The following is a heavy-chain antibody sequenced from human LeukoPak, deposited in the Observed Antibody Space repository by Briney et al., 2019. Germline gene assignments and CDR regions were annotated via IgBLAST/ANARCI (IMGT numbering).Heavy chain of an antibody. J-gene: IGHJ6*02. D-gene: IGHD2/OR15-2a*01. V-gene: IGHV3-43*02. Sequence: GGALRLSCAASGFTIGPYAMYWVRQGPGRGLERVSVIKAAGSGTFYADSVRGRFTTSRDNSKNSLYLQMNSLTSEDTALYYCATWAFYHNLDVWGQGTTVIVSS. CDR3: ATWAFYHNLDV. CDR2: IKAAGSGT. CDR1: GFTIGPYA.